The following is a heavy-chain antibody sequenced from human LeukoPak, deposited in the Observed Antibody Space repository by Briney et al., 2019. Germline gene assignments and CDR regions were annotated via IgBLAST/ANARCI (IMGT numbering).Heavy chain of an antibody. V-gene: IGHV1-2*02. Sequence: ASVKVSCQASGYTFTGYYMHWVRQAPGQGLEWMGWINPNSGGTNYAQKFQGRVTMTRDTSISTAYMELSRLRSDDTAVYYCARGRYYDFWSGYSNWFDPWGQGTLVTVSS. CDR3: ARGRYYDFWSGYSNWFDP. J-gene: IGHJ5*02. D-gene: IGHD3-3*01. CDR2: INPNSGGT. CDR1: GYTFTGYY.